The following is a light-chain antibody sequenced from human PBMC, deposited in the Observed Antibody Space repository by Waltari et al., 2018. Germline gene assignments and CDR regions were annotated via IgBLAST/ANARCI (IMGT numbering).Light chain of an antibody. CDR2: RND. V-gene: IGLV1-47*01. CDR3: AVWDNSLSVQWV. CDR1: SSNIGNNY. J-gene: IGLJ3*02. Sequence: QSLLTQPPSASGTPGQRVIISCSGSSSNIGNNYVYWYQHVPGRAPKLLIYRNDPRPAGVPDRFSGSKSGTSASLAISGLRSEDEADYYCAVWDNSLSVQWVFGGGTKLTVL.